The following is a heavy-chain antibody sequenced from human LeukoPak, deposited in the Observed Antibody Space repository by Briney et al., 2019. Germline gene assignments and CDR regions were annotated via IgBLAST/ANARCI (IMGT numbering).Heavy chain of an antibody. CDR3: ARGGLGYCSGGSCGAFDI. CDR2: IYTSGST. CDR1: GGSISSYY. V-gene: IGHV4-4*07. D-gene: IGHD2-15*01. Sequence: KPSETLSLTCTVSGGSISSYYWSWIRQPAGKGLEWIGRIYTSGSTNYNPSLKSRVTMSVDTSKNQFSLKPSSVTAADTAVYYCARGGLGYCSGGSCGAFDIWGQGTMVTVSS. J-gene: IGHJ3*02.